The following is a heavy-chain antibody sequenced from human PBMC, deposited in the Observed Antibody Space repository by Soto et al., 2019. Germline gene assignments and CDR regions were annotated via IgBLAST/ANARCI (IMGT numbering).Heavy chain of an antibody. CDR2: ISSSSSYI. CDR3: ARPTLYSSGWSPPASDY. Sequence: PGGSLRLSCAASGFTFSSYSMNWVRQAPGKGLEWVSSISSSSSYIYYADSVKGRFTISRDNAKNSLYLQMNSLRAEDTAVYYCARPTLYSSGWSPPASDYWGQGTLVTVSS. J-gene: IGHJ4*02. D-gene: IGHD6-19*01. CDR1: GFTFSSYS. V-gene: IGHV3-21*01.